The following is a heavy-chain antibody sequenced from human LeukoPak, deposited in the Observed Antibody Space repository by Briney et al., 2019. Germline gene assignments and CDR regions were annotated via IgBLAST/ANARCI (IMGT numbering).Heavy chain of an antibody. CDR1: GFTFSSYA. Sequence: GGSLRLSCAASGFTFSSYAMHWVRQAPGKGLEWVAVISYHGSNQYYADSVKGRFTISRDNAKNTLYLQMQSLRAEDTAAYYCARDWYSSSRLAYYFDYWGQGTLVTVSS. V-gene: IGHV3-30*04. D-gene: IGHD6-13*01. J-gene: IGHJ4*02. CDR3: ARDWYSSSRLAYYFDY. CDR2: ISYHGSNQ.